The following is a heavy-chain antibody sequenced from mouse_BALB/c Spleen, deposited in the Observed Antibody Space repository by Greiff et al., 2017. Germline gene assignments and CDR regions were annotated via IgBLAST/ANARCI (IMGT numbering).Heavy chain of an antibody. D-gene: IGHD2-14*01. CDR3: ARERYGAMDY. V-gene: IGHV3-6*02. J-gene: IGHJ4*01. CDR1: GYSITSGYY. Sequence: EVKLMESGPGLVKPSQSLSLTCSVTGYSITSGYYWNWIRQFPGNKLEWMGYISYDGSNNYNPSLKNRISITRDTSKNQFFLKLNSVTTEDTATYYCARERYGAMDYWGQGTSVTVSS. CDR2: ISYDGSN.